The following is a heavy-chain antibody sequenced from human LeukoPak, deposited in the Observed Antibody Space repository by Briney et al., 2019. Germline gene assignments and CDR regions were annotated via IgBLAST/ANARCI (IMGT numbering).Heavy chain of an antibody. Sequence: ASVKVSCKASGYTFTSYGISWVRQAPGQGLEWMGWISAYNGNTNYAQKLQGRVTMTTDTSTSTAYMELSSLRSEDTAVYYCARESCSGGSCYLLRNWFDPWGQGTLVTVSS. CDR1: GYTFTSYG. D-gene: IGHD2-15*01. CDR3: ARESCSGGSCYLLRNWFDP. V-gene: IGHV1-18*01. CDR2: ISAYNGNT. J-gene: IGHJ5*02.